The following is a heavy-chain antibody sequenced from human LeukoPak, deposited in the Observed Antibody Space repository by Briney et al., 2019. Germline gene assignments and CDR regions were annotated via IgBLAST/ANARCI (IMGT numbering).Heavy chain of an antibody. CDR2: IYHSGST. Sequence: PSQTLSLTCTVSGGSISSGSYYWSWIRQPAGKGLEWIGSIYHSGSTYYNPSLKSRVTISVDTSKNQFSLKLSSVTAAGTAVYYCAREGEVTVFDYWGQGTLVTVSS. D-gene: IGHD2-21*02. CDR3: AREGEVTVFDY. V-gene: IGHV4-61*02. CDR1: GGSISSGSYY. J-gene: IGHJ4*02.